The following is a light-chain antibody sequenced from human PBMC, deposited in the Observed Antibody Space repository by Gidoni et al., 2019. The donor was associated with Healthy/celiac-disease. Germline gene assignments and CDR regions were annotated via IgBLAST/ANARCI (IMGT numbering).Light chain of an antibody. CDR2: KDS. V-gene: IGLV3-25*03. CDR3: QSADSSGTCV. Sequence: SYELTQPPSVSVSPGKTARITSSGDALPKQYAYWYQQKPGQAPVLVRYKDSERPSGIPERFSGSSSGTTVTLTISGGQAEDEADYYCQSADSSGTCVFGGGTKLTVL. J-gene: IGLJ2*01. CDR1: ALPKQY.